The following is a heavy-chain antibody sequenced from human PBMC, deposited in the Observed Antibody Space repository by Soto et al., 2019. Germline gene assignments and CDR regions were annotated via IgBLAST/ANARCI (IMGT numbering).Heavy chain of an antibody. J-gene: IGHJ3*01. CDR3: ARDRENFYDSSGYYFSDSFDL. Sequence: QVQLVESGGGVVQPGRSLRLSCAASGFSFRTYGIHWVRQAPGKGLEWVAVIWYDGSNKYYADSVKGRFTISRDNSENTLYLQMNSLRAHDTSVYYCARDRENFYDSSGYYFSDSFDLWGQGTLVTVSS. V-gene: IGHV3-33*01. CDR2: IWYDGSNK. CDR1: GFSFRTYG. D-gene: IGHD3-22*01.